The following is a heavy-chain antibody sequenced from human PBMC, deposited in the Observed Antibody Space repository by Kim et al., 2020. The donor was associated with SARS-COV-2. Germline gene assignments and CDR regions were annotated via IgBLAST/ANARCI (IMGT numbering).Heavy chain of an antibody. CDR2: INAGNGNT. CDR1: GYTFTSYA. J-gene: IGHJ4*02. Sequence: ASVKVSCKASGYTFTSYAMHWVRQAPGQRLEWMGWINAGNGNTKYSQKFQGRVTITRDTSASTAYMELSSLRSEDTAVYYCARDSSKIVGAVFDYWGQGTLVTVSS. D-gene: IGHD1-26*01. CDR3: ARDSSKIVGAVFDY. V-gene: IGHV1-3*01.